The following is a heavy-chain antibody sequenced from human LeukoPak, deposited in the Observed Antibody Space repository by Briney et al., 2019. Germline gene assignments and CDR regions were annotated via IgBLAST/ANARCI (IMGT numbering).Heavy chain of an antibody. V-gene: IGHV4-61*02. CDR1: GGSISSGSYY. CDR3: ARGPLNGITEYFQH. Sequence: SETLSLTCTVSGGSISSGSYYWSWIRQPAGKGLEWIGRISTSGRTDYNPSLKSRVTISVDTSKNQFSLKLSSVTAADTAVYYCARGPLNGITEYFQHWGQGTLVTVSS. CDR2: ISTSGRT. J-gene: IGHJ1*01. D-gene: IGHD3-9*01.